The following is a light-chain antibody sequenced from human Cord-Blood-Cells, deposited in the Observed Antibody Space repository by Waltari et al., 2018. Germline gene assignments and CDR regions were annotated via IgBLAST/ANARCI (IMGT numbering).Light chain of an antibody. Sequence: QSALTQPASVSGSPGQSITISCTGTTSDVCGYHYVSWYQQHPGKAPKLMIYDVSKRPCGVSNRFSGSKSGNTASLTISGLQAEDEADYYCSSYTSSSTWVFGGGTKLTV. J-gene: IGLJ3*02. CDR1: TSDVCGYHY. CDR2: DVS. CDR3: SSYTSSSTWV. V-gene: IGLV2-14*01.